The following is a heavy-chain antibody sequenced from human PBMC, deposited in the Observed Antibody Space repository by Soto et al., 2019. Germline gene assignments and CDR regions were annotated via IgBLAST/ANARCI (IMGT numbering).Heavy chain of an antibody. V-gene: IGHV4-30-4*01. CDR2: IYYSGST. CDR1: GDSISSGDYY. D-gene: IGHD3-10*01. CDR3: ARVGGFGATTIDY. J-gene: IGHJ4*02. Sequence: SETLSLTCTVSGDSISSGDYYWSWIRQPPGKGLEWIGYIYYSGSTYYNPSLKSRVTISVDTSKNQFSLKLSSVTAADMAVYFFARVGGFGATTIDYWGQGTLVTVSS.